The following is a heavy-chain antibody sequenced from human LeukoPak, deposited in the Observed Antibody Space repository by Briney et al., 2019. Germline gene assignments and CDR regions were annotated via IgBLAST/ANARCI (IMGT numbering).Heavy chain of an antibody. CDR1: GFTFSSYS. J-gene: IGHJ3*02. CDR3: ARDQGITISSTSDAFDI. CDR2: ISSSSSYI. Sequence: GGSLRLSCAASGFTFSSYSMNWVRQAPGKGLEWVSSISSSSSYIYYADSVKGRFTISRDNAKNSLYLQMNSLRAEDTAVYYCARDQGITISSTSDAFDIWGQGTMVTVSS. D-gene: IGHD6-6*01. V-gene: IGHV3-21*01.